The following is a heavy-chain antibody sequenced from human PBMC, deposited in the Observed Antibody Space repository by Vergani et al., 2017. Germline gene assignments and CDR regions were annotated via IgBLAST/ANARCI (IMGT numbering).Heavy chain of an antibody. Sequence: EVQLVESGGGLVKPGGSLRLSCAASGFTFINAWMTWVRQAPGKGLEWVGRIKSKTDGGTTYYADSVKGRFTIYKDNTVDMLSLQTNSLRPDDTAVYYCVRGGRGDHGDFWSRLGPWGQGTRVIVSS. CDR3: VRGGRGDHGDFWSRLGP. V-gene: IGHV3-15*05. J-gene: IGHJ5*02. CDR2: IKSKTDGGTT. CDR1: GFTFINAW. D-gene: IGHD3-3*01.